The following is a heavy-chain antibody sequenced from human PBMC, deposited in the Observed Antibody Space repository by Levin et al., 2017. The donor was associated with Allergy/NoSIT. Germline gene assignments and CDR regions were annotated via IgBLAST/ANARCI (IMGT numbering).Heavy chain of an antibody. CDR3: AREQWLSGFDI. CDR1: GFTFNTYS. V-gene: IGHV3-21*01. CDR2: ISSSSRHI. J-gene: IGHJ3*02. D-gene: IGHD6-19*01. Sequence: GESLKISCAASGFTFNTYSMNWVRQAPGKGLEWVSSISSSSRHIYYADSVKGRFNISRDNARNSLFLQMNSLRVEDTAVYYCAREQWLSGFDIWGQGTMVTVSS.